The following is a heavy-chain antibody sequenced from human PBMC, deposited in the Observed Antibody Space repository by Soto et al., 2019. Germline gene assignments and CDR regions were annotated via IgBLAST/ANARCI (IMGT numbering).Heavy chain of an antibody. V-gene: IGHV4-59*02. Sequence: TLSLTCTVSGGSVSSYYWSWIRHPPGKGLEWIGYIYYSGSTNYNPSLKSRVTISVDTSKNQFSLKLSSVTAADTAVYYCAREGRVGHCSSTSCYRTSQRYYMDVWGKGTTVTVSS. CDR3: AREGRVGHCSSTSCYRTSQRYYMDV. J-gene: IGHJ6*03. CDR2: IYYSGST. D-gene: IGHD2-2*03. CDR1: GGSVSSYY.